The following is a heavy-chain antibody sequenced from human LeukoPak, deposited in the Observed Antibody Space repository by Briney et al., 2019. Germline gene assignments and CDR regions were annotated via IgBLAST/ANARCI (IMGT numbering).Heavy chain of an antibody. Sequence: PGGSLRLSCAASGITFSSYAMSWVRQAPGKGLEWVSAISRSGGSTYYADSVKGRFTISRDNSKNTLYLQMNSLRAEDTAVYYCAKRGPHYGIVGAWDAFDIWGQGTMVTVSS. J-gene: IGHJ3*02. CDR1: GITFSSYA. CDR2: ISRSGGST. D-gene: IGHD1-26*01. V-gene: IGHV3-23*01. CDR3: AKRGPHYGIVGAWDAFDI.